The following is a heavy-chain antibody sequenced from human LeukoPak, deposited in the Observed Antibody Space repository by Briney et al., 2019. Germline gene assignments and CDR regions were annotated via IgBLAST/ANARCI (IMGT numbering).Heavy chain of an antibody. CDR2: IHTSGST. D-gene: IGHD4-11*01. CDR3: ARDHDYSNYGGFDY. Sequence: PSETLSLTCTVSGGSISSYYWNWIRQPAGKGLEWIGRIHTSGSTNYNPSLKSRVTMSVDTSKDKFSLKLSSVTAADTAVYYCARDHDYSNYGGFDYWGQGTLVTVSS. V-gene: IGHV4-4*07. CDR1: GGSISSYY. J-gene: IGHJ4*02.